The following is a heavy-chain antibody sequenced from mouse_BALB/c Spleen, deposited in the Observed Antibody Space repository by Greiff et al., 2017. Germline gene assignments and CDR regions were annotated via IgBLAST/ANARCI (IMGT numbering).Heavy chain of an antibody. V-gene: IGHV5-12-2*01. CDR1: GFTFSSYT. Sequence: EVQVVESGGGLVQPGGSLKLSCAASGFTFSSYTMSWDRQTPEKRLEWVAYISNGGGSTYYPDTVKGRFTISRDNAKNTLYLQMSSLKSEDTAMYYCARQDYYGSSYDWYFDVWGAGTTVTVSS. D-gene: IGHD1-1*01. J-gene: IGHJ1*01. CDR2: ISNGGGST. CDR3: ARQDYYGSSYDWYFDV.